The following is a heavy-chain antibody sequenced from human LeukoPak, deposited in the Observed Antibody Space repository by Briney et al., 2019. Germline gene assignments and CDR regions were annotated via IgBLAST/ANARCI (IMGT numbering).Heavy chain of an antibody. CDR3: AGAGPYYYYMDV. CDR1: GYTFSGYH. J-gene: IGHJ6*03. V-gene: IGHV1-2*02. Sequence: ASVKVSCKSSGYTFSGYHMHWVRQAPGQGLEWMGWINPINGDTNYAQNFQGRVTMTRDTSLTTAYMQLSRLRSDDTAVYYCAGAGPYYYYMDVWGKGTTVTVSS. D-gene: IGHD1-1*01. CDR2: INPINGDT.